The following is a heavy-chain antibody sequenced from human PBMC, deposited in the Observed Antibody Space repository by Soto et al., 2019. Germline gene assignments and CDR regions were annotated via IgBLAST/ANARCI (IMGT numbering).Heavy chain of an antibody. V-gene: IGHV3-23*04. CDR2: ISGSGGST. D-gene: IGHD4-17*01. J-gene: IGHJ4*02. Sequence: EVQLVETGGGLIQPGGSLRLSCAASGFTVSSNYMSWVRQAPGKGLEWVSAISGSGGSTYYADSVKGRFTISRDNSKNTLYLQMNSLRAEDTAVYYCAARTTVVTGDYWGQGTLVTVSS. CDR1: GFTVSSNY. CDR3: AARTTVVTGDY.